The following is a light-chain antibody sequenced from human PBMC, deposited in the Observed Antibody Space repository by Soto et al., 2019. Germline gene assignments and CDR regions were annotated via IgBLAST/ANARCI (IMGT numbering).Light chain of an antibody. CDR2: DVT. CDR3: SSYTGSGILII. V-gene: IGLV2-14*03. J-gene: IGLJ2*01. Sequence: QSALTQPASVSGSPGQSITISCTGTSTDVGGYDLVSWYQQYPGQVPKLLLYDVTNRPSGVSHRFTGSKSGNTASLTISGLQAEDEADYYCSSYTGSGILIIFGGGTQLTVL. CDR1: STDVGGYDL.